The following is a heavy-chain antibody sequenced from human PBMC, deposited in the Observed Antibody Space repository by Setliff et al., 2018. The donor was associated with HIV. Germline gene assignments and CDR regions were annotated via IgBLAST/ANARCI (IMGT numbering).Heavy chain of an antibody. CDR3: ARDMGTSSSWPFLHYYYYGMDV. CDR1: GFTFSSFG. Sequence: GGSLRLSCAASGFTFSSFGMHWVRQAPGKGLEWVSFIQYDGSNKYYVDSVKGRFTISRDNAKNSLYLQMNSLRAEDTAVYYCARDMGTSSSWPFLHYYYYGMDVWGQGTTVTVSS. V-gene: IGHV3-30*02. CDR2: IQYDGSNK. D-gene: IGHD6-13*01. J-gene: IGHJ6*02.